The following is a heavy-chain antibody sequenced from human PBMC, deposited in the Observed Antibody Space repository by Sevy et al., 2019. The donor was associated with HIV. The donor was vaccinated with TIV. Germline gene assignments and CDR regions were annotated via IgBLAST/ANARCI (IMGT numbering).Heavy chain of an antibody. CDR1: GFTFSTYI. CDR2: ISGGGSYI. V-gene: IGHV3-21*01. Sequence: GGSLRLSCGVSGFTFSTYIMNWVRQAPGKGLEWVSSISGGGSYIYYADSVQGRFTISRDNVKNSLYLQMNSLRAEDTAVYYCVREAANVGYFDSWGQGILVTVSS. CDR3: VREAANVGYFDS. D-gene: IGHD3-10*02. J-gene: IGHJ4*02.